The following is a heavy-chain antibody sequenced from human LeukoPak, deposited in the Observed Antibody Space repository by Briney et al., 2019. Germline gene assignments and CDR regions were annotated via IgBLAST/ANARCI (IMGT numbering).Heavy chain of an antibody. D-gene: IGHD6-13*01. CDR3: ARQALAAAGGFDY. J-gene: IGHJ4*02. V-gene: IGHV1-69*05. CDR2: IIPIFGTA. CDR1: GGTFSSYA. Sequence: ASVKVSCKASGGTFSSYAISWVRQAPGQGLEWMGRIIPIFGTANYAQKSQGRVTITTDESTSTAYMELSSLRSEDTAVYYCARQALAAAGGFDYWGQGTLVTVSS.